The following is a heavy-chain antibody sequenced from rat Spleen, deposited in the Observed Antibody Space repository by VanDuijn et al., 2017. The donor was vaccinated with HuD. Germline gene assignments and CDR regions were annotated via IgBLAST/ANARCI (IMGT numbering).Heavy chain of an antibody. D-gene: IGHD3-3*01. V-gene: IGHV2-47*01. Sequence: QVQLKESGPGLVQPSQTLSLTCTVSGLSLTSNSVSWIRQPPGKGLEWMGVIWSHGGTDYNSAIKSRLSISRDTSKSQVFLKMNSLQTEDTAMYFCARGSAFFDYWGQGASVTVSS. CDR3: ARGSAFFDY. J-gene: IGHJ4*01. CDR2: IWSHGGT. CDR1: GLSLTSNS.